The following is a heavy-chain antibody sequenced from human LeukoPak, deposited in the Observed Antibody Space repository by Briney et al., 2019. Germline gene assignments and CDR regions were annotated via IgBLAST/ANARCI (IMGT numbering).Heavy chain of an antibody. J-gene: IGHJ4*02. V-gene: IGHV1-8*01. CDR1: GYTFTSYD. CDR2: MNPNSGNT. Sequence: ASVKVSCKASGYTFTSYDINWVRQATGQGLEWMGWMNPNSGNTGYAQKFQGRVTMTRNTSISTAYMELSSLRSDDTAVYYCASAPAMCSTSCYDYWGQGTLVTVSS. D-gene: IGHD2-2*01. CDR3: ASAPAMCSTSCYDY.